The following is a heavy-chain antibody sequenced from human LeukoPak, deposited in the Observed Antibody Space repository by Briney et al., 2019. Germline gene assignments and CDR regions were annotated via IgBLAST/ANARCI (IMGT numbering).Heavy chain of an antibody. CDR2: ISGSGGST. V-gene: IGHV3-23*01. Sequence: PGGSLRLSCAASGLTFSSYAMSWVRQAPGKGLEWVSAISGSGGSTYYADSVKGRLTISRDNSKNTLYLQMNSLRAEDTAVYYCAKGETVEMATMGGDYWGQGTLVTVSS. D-gene: IGHD5-24*01. CDR3: AKGETVEMATMGGDY. J-gene: IGHJ4*02. CDR1: GLTFSSYA.